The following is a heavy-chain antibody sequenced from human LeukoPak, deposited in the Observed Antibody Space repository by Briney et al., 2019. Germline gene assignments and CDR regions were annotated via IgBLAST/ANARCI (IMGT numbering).Heavy chain of an antibody. CDR3: ARFVYYYDSSGYYSAPDY. Sequence: ASVKVSCKASGYTFTSYGISWVRQAPEQGLEWMGWISAYNGNTNYAQKLQGRVTMTTDTSTSTAYMELRSLRSDDTAVYYCARFVYYYDSSGYYSAPDYWGQGTLVTVSS. D-gene: IGHD3-22*01. CDR2: ISAYNGNT. J-gene: IGHJ4*02. CDR1: GYTFTSYG. V-gene: IGHV1-18*01.